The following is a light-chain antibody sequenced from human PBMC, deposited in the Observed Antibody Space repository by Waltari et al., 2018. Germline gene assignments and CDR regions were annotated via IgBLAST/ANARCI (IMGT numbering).Light chain of an antibody. Sequence: QSVLTQPPSVSAAPGQKVTISCPGSSSTMGNNDVSWYQQLPGAAPKLLIYDSHKRPSGIPDRFSGSKSGTSATLGITGLQTGDEADYYCGTWDSSLSAWVFGGGTKLTVL. CDR1: SSTMGNND. CDR3: GTWDSSLSAWV. J-gene: IGLJ3*02. V-gene: IGLV1-51*01. CDR2: DSH.